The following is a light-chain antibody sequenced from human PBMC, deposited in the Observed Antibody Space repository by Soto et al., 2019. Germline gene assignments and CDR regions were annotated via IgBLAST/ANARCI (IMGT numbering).Light chain of an antibody. V-gene: IGKV3-11*01. CDR3: QQLRNWVS. CDR2: DTS. J-gene: IGKJ5*01. Sequence: LTQSPAILSLSPGERATLSCTASQSVDTYIAWYQQRPGQPPRLLIHDTSHRASGVPARFRGSGSGTDFTLTITSLEPEDFAVYFCQQLRNWVSFGPGTRLEIK. CDR1: QSVDTY.